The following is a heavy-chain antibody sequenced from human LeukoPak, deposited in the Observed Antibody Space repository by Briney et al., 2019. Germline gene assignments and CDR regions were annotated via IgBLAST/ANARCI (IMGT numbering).Heavy chain of an antibody. Sequence: GGSLRLSCAASGLTVSNNYMSWVRQAPGKGLEWVAFIRYDDSDKYYADSVRGRFTISRDNSKNTLYLQMHSLRPEDTAVYYCGPLIGGYWGQGARVTVSS. D-gene: IGHD2-21*01. J-gene: IGHJ4*02. CDR2: IRYDDSDK. V-gene: IGHV3-30*02. CDR3: GPLIGGY. CDR1: GLTVSNNY.